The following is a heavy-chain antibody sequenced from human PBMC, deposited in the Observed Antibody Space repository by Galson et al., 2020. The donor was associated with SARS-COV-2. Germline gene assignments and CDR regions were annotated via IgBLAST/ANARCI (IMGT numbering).Heavy chain of an antibody. V-gene: IGHV3-7*01. J-gene: IGHJ4*02. CDR3: ARDQDGYNDF. CDR2: VKQDGSDR. CDR1: GFSFSNYW. D-gene: IGHD5-12*01. Sequence: PGGSLRLSCAASGFSFSNYWMSWVRQAPGKGLEWVANVKQDGSDRYYVDSVKGRFTISSDYAKNSVYLQMNSLRAEDTAVYYCARDQDGYNDFWGQGTLVTVSS.